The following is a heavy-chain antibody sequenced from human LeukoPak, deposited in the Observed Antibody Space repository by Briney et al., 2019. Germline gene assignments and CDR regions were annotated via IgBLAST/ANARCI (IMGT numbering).Heavy chain of an antibody. D-gene: IGHD3-3*01. J-gene: IGHJ6*03. CDR2: IYYSGST. V-gene: IGHV4-59*01. CDR3: ASSGVGIPRYYYYYYSEL. CDR1: GGSISSNY. Sequence: SETLSLTCPVTGGSISSNYWRWIRQPPGKGLEWIGYIYYSGSTNYNPSLKSRVTISVDTSKNQFSLTLSYVTAADTAVYYSASSGVGIPRYYYYYYSELRGKGTTVTVSS.